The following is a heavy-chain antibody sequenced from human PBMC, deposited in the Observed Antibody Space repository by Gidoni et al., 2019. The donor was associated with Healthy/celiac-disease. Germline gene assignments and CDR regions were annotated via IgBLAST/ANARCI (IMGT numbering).Heavy chain of an antibody. CDR1: GFTVSSNY. J-gene: IGHJ4*02. CDR2: IYSGGST. Sequence: EVQLVETGGGLIQPGGSLRLSCAASGFTVSSNYMSWVRQAPGKGLEWVSVIYSGGSTYYADSVKGRFTISRDNSKNTLYLQMNSLRAEDTAVYYCAREYYYDSSGYYSYFDYWGQGTLVTVSS. D-gene: IGHD3-22*01. CDR3: AREYYYDSSGYYSYFDY. V-gene: IGHV3-53*02.